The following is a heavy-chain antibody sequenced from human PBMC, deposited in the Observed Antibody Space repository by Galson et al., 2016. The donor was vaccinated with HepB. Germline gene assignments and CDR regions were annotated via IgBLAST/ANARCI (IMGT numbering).Heavy chain of an antibody. CDR2: LNGRTGRT. V-gene: IGHV3-23*01. D-gene: IGHD1-26*01. CDR3: AKACRGSYDDGCAFDF. CDR1: GFTFNSYD. Sequence: SLRLSCAASGFTFNSYDMSWVRQAPGKGLEWVSVLNGRTGRTYYADSVKARFIISRDNSKHTLYLQMSNLRAEDTAVYYCAKACRGSYDDGCAFDFWGQGTMVTVSP. J-gene: IGHJ3*01.